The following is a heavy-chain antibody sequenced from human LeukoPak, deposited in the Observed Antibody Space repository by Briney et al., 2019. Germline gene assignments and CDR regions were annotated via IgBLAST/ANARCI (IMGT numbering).Heavy chain of an antibody. D-gene: IGHD6-19*01. CDR2: TYYRSKWYN. J-gene: IGHJ5*02. CDR3: ARDRGKVRVAVAGSWFDP. Sequence: SQTLSLTCAISGDSVSSNSAAWNWIRQSPSRGLEWLGRTYYRSKWYNDYAVSVKSRITINPDTSKNQFSLQLNSVTPEDTAVYYCARDRGKVRVAVAGSWFDPWGQGTLVTVSS. V-gene: IGHV6-1*01. CDR1: GDSVSSNSAA.